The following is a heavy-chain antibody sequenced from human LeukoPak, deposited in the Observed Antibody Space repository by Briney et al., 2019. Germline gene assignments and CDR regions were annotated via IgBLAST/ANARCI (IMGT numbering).Heavy chain of an antibody. J-gene: IGHJ3*02. CDR2: IYSGGSM. D-gene: IGHD6-19*01. CDR1: GFTVSNSY. Sequence: GGSQRLSCAASGFTVSNSYMSWVRQAPGKGLEWVSVIYSGGSMYYADSVKGRFTISRDNSKNTLYLQMNSLSAEDTAVYYCARYLTGWSSAFDIWGQGTLVTVSS. V-gene: IGHV3-66*01. CDR3: ARYLTGWSSAFDI.